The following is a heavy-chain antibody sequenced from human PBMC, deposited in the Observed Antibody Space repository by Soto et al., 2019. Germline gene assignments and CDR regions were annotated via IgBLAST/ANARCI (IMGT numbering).Heavy chain of an antibody. Sequence: SETLSLTGAVYGASFSGYYWSWIRQPPGKGLEWIGEINHSGSTNYNPSLKSRLTISVDTSKNPFSLKLSCVTAADTAVYYCARVRSSGYYYYGMDVWGQGTTVTVSS. J-gene: IGHJ6*02. V-gene: IGHV4-34*01. CDR1: GASFSGYY. CDR3: ARVRSSGYYYYGMDV. CDR2: INHSGST. D-gene: IGHD3-22*01.